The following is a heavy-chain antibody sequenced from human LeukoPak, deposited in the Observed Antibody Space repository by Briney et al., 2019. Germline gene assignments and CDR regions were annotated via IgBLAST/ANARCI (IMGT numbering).Heavy chain of an antibody. Sequence: GASVKVSCKASGFTFNSYGISWVRQAPGQGLEWMGWISAYNGNTNYAQKLQGRVTMTTDTSTSTAYMELRSLRSDDTAVYYCARDRVMITFGGVIVMGYWGQGTLVTVSS. D-gene: IGHD3-16*02. CDR3: ARDRVMITFGGVIVMGY. CDR2: ISAYNGNT. J-gene: IGHJ4*02. V-gene: IGHV1-18*01. CDR1: GFTFNSYG.